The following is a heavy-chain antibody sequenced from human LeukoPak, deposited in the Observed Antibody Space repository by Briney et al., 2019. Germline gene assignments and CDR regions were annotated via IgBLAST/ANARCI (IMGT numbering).Heavy chain of an antibody. D-gene: IGHD1-1*01. CDR1: GGSISSGDYY. CDR3: ATGPLVRGTYYYYYMDV. CDR2: IYYSGST. J-gene: IGHJ6*03. V-gene: IGHV4-39*01. Sequence: SETLSLTCTVSGGSISSGDYYWGWIRQPPGKGLEWIGSIYYSGSTYYNPSLKSRVTISVDTSKNQFSLKLSSATAADTAVYYCATGPLVRGTYYYYYMDVWGKGTTVTVSS.